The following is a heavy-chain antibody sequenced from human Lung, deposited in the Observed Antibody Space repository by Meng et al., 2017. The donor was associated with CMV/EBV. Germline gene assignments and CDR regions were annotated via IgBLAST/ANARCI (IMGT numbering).Heavy chain of an antibody. CDR3: ARDDYTNYVLDV. Sequence: GGSLRLXCAASGFTFSGYTMNWVRQAPGKGLEWVSCITSSSTYIYYAESVKGRFTISRDNAKNSLHLQMNSLRAEDTAVYYCARDDYTNYVLDVWGQGTTVTVSS. CDR2: ITSSSTYI. V-gene: IGHV3-21*01. D-gene: IGHD4-11*01. CDR1: GFTFSGYT. J-gene: IGHJ6*02.